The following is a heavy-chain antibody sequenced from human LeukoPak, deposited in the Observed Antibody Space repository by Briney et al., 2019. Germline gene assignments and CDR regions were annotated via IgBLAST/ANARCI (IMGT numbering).Heavy chain of an antibody. CDR2: TYHSGST. CDR3: ARDAHYYGSGSYNDPGFDY. D-gene: IGHD3-10*01. J-gene: IGHJ4*02. CDR1: GYSISSGYY. Sequence: SETLSLTCTVSGYSISSGYYWGWIRQPPGKGLEWIGSTYHSGSTYYNPSLKSRVTISVDTSKNQFSLKLSSVTAADTAVYYCARDAHYYGSGSYNDPGFDYWGQGTLVTVSS. V-gene: IGHV4-38-2*02.